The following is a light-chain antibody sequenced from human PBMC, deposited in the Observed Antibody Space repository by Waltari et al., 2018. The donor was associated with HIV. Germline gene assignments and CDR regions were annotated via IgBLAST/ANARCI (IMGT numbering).Light chain of an antibody. CDR2: RDN. J-gene: IGLJ1*01. CDR1: SSNNGPNS. V-gene: IGLV1-47*01. Sequence: QSVLTQPPSASATPGQRVTISCSGSSSNNGPNSVFWYQQLPGTAPKLLIFRDNERPSGVPDRFSGSRSGTAASLVISGLRSEDEAEYYCAAWDDSLNGFYVFGSGTRVTVL. CDR3: AAWDDSLNGFYV.